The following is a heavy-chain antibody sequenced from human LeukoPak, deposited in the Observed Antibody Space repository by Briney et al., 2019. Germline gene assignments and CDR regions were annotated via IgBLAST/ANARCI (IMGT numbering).Heavy chain of an antibody. J-gene: IGHJ4*02. V-gene: IGHV4-4*09. CDR2: ILTSGTT. CDR3: ARLRVSGSYLYYFDY. Sequence: PSETLSLTCTVCNGSISNYHWSWVRQPPGKGLEWIGYILTSGTTNYNPSLKSRLTISVDTSKNQFTLKLSSVTAADTAVYYCARLRVSGSYLYYFDYWGQGTLVTVSS. D-gene: IGHD1-26*01. CDR1: NGSISNYH.